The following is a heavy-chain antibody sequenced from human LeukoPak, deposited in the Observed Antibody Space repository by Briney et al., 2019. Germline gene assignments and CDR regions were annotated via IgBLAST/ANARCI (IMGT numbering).Heavy chain of an antibody. Sequence: PGGSLRLSCAASGFTFSSYAMSWVRQAPGKGLEWVSAISGSGGSTYYADSVKGRFTISRDNSKNTLYLQMNSLGAEGTAVYYCAKDGMATISYYFDYWGQGTLVTVSS. CDR2: ISGSGGST. D-gene: IGHD5-24*01. CDR1: GFTFSSYA. CDR3: AKDGMATISYYFDY. V-gene: IGHV3-23*01. J-gene: IGHJ4*02.